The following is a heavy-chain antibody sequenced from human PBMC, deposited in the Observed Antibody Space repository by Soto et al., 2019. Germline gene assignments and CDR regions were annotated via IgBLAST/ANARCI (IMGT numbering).Heavy chain of an antibody. CDR3: ARDMEGARKAFDF. Sequence: GASVKVSCKASGYTFIYSTIHWVRQAPGQKLVWMGWINTGNGVSRSSQRFKGRVSITRDTSASEVYLDLSSLTSEDTAVYYCARDMEGARKAFDFWGQGTEVTVSS. V-gene: IGHV1-3*04. J-gene: IGHJ3*01. D-gene: IGHD1-1*01. CDR1: GYTFIYST. CDR2: INTGNGVS.